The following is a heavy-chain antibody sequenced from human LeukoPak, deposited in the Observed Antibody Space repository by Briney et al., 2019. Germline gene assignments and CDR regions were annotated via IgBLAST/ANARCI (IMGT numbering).Heavy chain of an antibody. V-gene: IGHV5-51*01. J-gene: IGHJ3*01. CDR2: IQPDDSDT. CDR3: ARPLFSSNYRAFDL. Sequence: GESLTISCKVSGFNSTTYWLAWVRPMPGKGLEWMGVIQPDDSDTTYSPSLQGQVSISADKSINTAYLQWSSLEASDTAMYYCARPLFSSNYRAFDLWGQGTLVTVSS. CDR1: GFNSTTYW. D-gene: IGHD4-11*01.